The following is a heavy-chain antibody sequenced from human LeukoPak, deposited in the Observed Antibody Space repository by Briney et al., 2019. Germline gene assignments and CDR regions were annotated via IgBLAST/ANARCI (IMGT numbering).Heavy chain of an antibody. CDR2: ISWNSGSI. V-gene: IGHV3-9*01. CDR3: GKGIAVAGTLGVDY. Sequence: GGSLRLSCAASGFTFDDYAMHWVRQAPGKGLEWVSGISWNSGSIGYADSVKGRFTISRDIAKNSLYLQMNSLRAEDTALYYCGKGIAVAGTLGVDYWGQGTLVTVSS. J-gene: IGHJ4*02. D-gene: IGHD6-19*01. CDR1: GFTFDDYA.